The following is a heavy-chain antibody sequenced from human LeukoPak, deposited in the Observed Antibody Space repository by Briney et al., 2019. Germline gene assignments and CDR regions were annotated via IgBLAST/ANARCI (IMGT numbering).Heavy chain of an antibody. CDR2: TNPNSGGT. D-gene: IGHD3-9*01. CDR1: GYTFTGYY. Sequence: GASVKVSCKASGYTFTGYYMHWVRQAPGQGLEWMGRTNPNSGGTNCAQKFQDRVTMTRDTSISTAYMELSRLRSDDTAVYYCARGGRDILTGYYTDFYYGMDVWGQGTTVTVSS. V-gene: IGHV1-2*06. CDR3: ARGGRDILTGYYTDFYYGMDV. J-gene: IGHJ6*02.